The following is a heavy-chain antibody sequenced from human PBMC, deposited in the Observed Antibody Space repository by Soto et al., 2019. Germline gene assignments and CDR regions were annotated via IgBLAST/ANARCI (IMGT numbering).Heavy chain of an antibody. V-gene: IGHV1-69*02. CDR1: GGTFSSYT. Sequence: QVQLVQSGAEVKKPGPSVKVSCKASGGTFSSYTISWVRQAPGQGLEWMGRIIPILGIANYAQKFQGRVTITADKSTSTAYMELSSLRSEDTAVYYCARAAGSLYFDLWGRGTLVTVSS. CDR2: IIPILGIA. D-gene: IGHD2-15*01. J-gene: IGHJ2*01. CDR3: ARAAGSLYFDL.